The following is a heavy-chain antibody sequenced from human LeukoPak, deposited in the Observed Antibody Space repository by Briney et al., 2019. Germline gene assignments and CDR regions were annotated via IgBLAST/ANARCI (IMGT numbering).Heavy chain of an antibody. V-gene: IGHV4-59*12. CDR2: IYYSGST. CDR1: GGSISSYY. J-gene: IGHJ3*02. CDR3: AREIKMDYDSSYDAFDI. Sequence: SETLSLTRTVSGGSISSYYWSWIRQPPGKGLEWIGYIYYSGSTNYNPSLKSRVTMSVDTSKNQFSLKLSSVTAADTAVYYCAREIKMDYDSSYDAFDIWGQGTMVTVSS. D-gene: IGHD5-12*01.